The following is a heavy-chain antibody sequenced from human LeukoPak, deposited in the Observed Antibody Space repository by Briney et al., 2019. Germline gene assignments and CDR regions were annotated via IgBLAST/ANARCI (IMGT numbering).Heavy chain of an antibody. J-gene: IGHJ4*02. CDR2: IIPIFGTA. CDR3: ARDLREQWLVLHY. CDR1: GGAFSSYA. Sequence: GSSVKVSCKASGGAFSSYAISWVRQAPGQGLEWMGGIIPIFGTANYAQKFQGRVTITADESTSTAYMELSSLRSEDTAVYYCARDLREQWLVLHYWGQGTLVTVSS. V-gene: IGHV1-69*01. D-gene: IGHD6-19*01.